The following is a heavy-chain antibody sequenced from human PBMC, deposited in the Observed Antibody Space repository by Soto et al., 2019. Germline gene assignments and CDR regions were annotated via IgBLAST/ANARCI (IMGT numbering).Heavy chain of an antibody. D-gene: IGHD3-3*01. Sequence: PSETLSLTCAVSGGSISGGGFSWSWIRQPPGKGLEWIGCIYPSGNTYYSPSLRSRVAMSVDRSRNHFSLKVHSVTAADTAVYYCARALWRGSYSLDWFDPWGQGILVTVSS. V-gene: IGHV4-30-2*01. J-gene: IGHJ5*02. CDR2: IYPSGNT. CDR1: GGSISGGGFS. CDR3: ARALWRGSYSLDWFDP.